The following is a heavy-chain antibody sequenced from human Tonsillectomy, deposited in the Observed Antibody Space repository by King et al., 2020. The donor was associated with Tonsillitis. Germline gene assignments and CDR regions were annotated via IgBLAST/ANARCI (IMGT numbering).Heavy chain of an antibody. Sequence: VQLVESGGGLIQPGGSLRLSCAASGFTVSSNYMSWVRQAPGKGLEWVSVIYSGGSTYYADSVKGRFTISTDNSKNTLYLQMNSLRAADTAVYYCAREGGYIVGATTGFDYWGQGTLVTVSS. CDR3: AREGGYIVGATTGFDY. J-gene: IGHJ4*02. CDR1: GFTVSSNY. CDR2: IYSGGST. V-gene: IGHV3-53*01. D-gene: IGHD1-26*01.